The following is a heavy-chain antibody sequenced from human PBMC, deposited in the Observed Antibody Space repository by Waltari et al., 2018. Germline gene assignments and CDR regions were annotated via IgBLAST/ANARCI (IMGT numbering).Heavy chain of an antibody. CDR3: ARGVGYSSSSGKHAFDI. D-gene: IGHD6-6*01. Sequence: QVQLQQWGAGLLKPSETLSLTCAVYGGSFSGYYWSWIRQPPGKGLEWIGEINRSGSANYNPSLKSRVTISVDTSKNKFSLKLSSVTAADTAVYYCARGVGYSSSSGKHAFDIWGQGTMVTVSS. CDR2: INRSGSA. J-gene: IGHJ3*02. V-gene: IGHV4-34*01. CDR1: GGSFSGYY.